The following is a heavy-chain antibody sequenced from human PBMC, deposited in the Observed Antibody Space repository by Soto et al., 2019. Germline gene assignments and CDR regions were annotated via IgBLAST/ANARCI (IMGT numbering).Heavy chain of an antibody. J-gene: IGHJ4*02. D-gene: IGHD4-17*01. Sequence: SENLYITCTVSDGSISRYYWSWIRQPPGKGLEWIGYIYYSGSTNYNPSLKSRVTISVDTSKNQLSLKLSSVTAADTAVYYCARRYGYYFDYWGQGTLVTVS. CDR3: ARRYGYYFDY. CDR2: IYYSGST. V-gene: IGHV4-59*08. CDR1: DGSISRYY.